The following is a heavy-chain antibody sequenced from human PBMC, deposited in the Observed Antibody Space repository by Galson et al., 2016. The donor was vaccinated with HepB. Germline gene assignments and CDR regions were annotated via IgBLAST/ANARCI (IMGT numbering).Heavy chain of an antibody. CDR2: IYSGGTT. CDR3: ASCSSWYGRCAFDI. CDR1: GFTVSSHY. D-gene: IGHD6-13*01. V-gene: IGHV3-66*01. J-gene: IGHJ3*02. Sequence: SLRLSCAASGFTVSSHYMSWVRQAPGKGLEWVSVIYSGGTTKYADSVKDRFTISRDNSKNSLYLQMNSLRAEDTAVYYCASCSSWYGRCAFDIWGQGTMVTVSS.